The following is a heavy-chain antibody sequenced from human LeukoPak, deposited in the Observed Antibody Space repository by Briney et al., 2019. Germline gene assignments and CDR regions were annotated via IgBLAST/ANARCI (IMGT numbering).Heavy chain of an antibody. CDR3: AQDRVPGTSPKMDY. Sequence: GGSLRLSCAASGFTFSNYAMCWVRQTPGKGLEWVSVIGVRGDDTFYADSVKGRFTISRDNSKNTLYLQMNSLRAEDTALYYCAQDRVPGTSPKMDYWGQGTLVTVSS. J-gene: IGHJ4*02. D-gene: IGHD1-7*01. CDR2: IGVRGDDT. V-gene: IGHV3-23*01. CDR1: GFTFSNYA.